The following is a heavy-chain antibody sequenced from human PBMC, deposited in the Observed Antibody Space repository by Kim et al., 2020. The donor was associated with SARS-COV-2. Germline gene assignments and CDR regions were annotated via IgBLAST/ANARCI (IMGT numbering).Heavy chain of an antibody. Sequence: GGSLRLSCATSGFTFDDYALHWVRQRPGEGPEWVSGISWNAATLGYGGSVKGRFTVSRDNAQKSLDLEMNSLRVEDTALYYCAKATSASFLPAAFDIWG. CDR3: AKATSASFLPAAFDI. J-gene: IGHJ3*02. D-gene: IGHD1-26*01. CDR1: GFTFDDYA. V-gene: IGHV3-9*01. CDR2: ISWNAATL.